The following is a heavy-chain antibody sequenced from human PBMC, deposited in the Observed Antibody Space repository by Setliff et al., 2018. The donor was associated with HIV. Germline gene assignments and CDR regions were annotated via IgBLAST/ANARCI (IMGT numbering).Heavy chain of an antibody. Sequence: ASVKVSCKASGYSFTNLGLNWVRQAPGQGLEWMGWISVYNGHTNFAQKLQDRVTMTTDTSTSTAYMELSRLRSDDTAVYYCAREIFPQGIVVVFDAFDIWGQGTMVTVSS. J-gene: IGHJ3*02. CDR3: AREIFPQGIVVVFDAFDI. D-gene: IGHD3-22*01. V-gene: IGHV1-18*01. CDR2: ISVYNGHT. CDR1: GYSFTNLG.